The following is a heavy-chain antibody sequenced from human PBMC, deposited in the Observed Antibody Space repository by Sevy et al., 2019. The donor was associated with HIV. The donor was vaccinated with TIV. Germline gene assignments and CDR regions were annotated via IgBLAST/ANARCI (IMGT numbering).Heavy chain of an antibody. J-gene: IGHJ4*02. Sequence: GGSLRLSCAASGFTFAKYSMSWVRQAPGKGLEWVSTFSFGCGRINYADSVKGRFTIYRDDSKNIQFLQMNSLRAEEKATYFCAREECTQPHDYWGQGTLVTVSS. CDR2: FSFGCGRI. D-gene: IGHD2-8*01. CDR1: GFTFAKYS. V-gene: IGHV3-23*01. CDR3: AREECTQPHDY.